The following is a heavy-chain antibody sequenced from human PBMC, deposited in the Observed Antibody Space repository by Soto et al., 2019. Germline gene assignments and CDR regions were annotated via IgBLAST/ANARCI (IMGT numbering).Heavy chain of an antibody. V-gene: IGHV3-15*01. D-gene: IGHD5-18*01. Sequence: PGGSLRLSSAASGFTFSNAWMSWVRQAPGEGLEWVGRIKSKTDGGTTDYAAPVKGRFTISRDDSKNTLYLQMNSLKTEDTAVYYCTTVYSYGYYYYYGMDVWGQGTTVTVSS. CDR2: IKSKTDGGTT. J-gene: IGHJ6*02. CDR3: TTVYSYGYYYYYGMDV. CDR1: GFTFSNAW.